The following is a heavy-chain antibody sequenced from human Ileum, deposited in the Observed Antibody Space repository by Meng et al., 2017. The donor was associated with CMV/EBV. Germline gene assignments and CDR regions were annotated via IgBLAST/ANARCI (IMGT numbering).Heavy chain of an antibody. J-gene: IGHJ4*02. CDR3: AKASSAYDYDSSGYPYYFDY. V-gene: IGHV3-43D*03. Sequence: DYAMPWVRQALGWGLEWVSLISWGGGSTCYADSVKGRFTISRDNSNNSLYLPMNSLRAEDTALYYCAKASSAYDYDSSGYPYYFDYWGQGTLVTVSS. CDR1: DYA. CDR2: ISWGGGST. D-gene: IGHD3-22*01.